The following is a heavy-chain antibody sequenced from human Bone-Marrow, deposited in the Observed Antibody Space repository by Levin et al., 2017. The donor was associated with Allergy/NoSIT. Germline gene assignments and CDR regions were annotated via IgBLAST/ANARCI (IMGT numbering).Heavy chain of an antibody. J-gene: IGHJ3*02. Sequence: ASVKVSCTASEYTFTSYDINWVRQATGQGLEWMGWMNPNSGNTGYAQKFQGRVTMTRNTSISTAYMELSSLRSEDTAVYFCARGKAAAAGTPLRYAFDIWGQGTMVTVSS. CDR2: MNPNSGNT. D-gene: IGHD6-13*01. V-gene: IGHV1-8*01. CDR1: EYTFTSYD. CDR3: ARGKAAAAGTPLRYAFDI.